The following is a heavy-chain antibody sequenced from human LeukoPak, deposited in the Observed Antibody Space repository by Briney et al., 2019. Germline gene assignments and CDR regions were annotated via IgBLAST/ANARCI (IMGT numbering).Heavy chain of an antibody. CDR1: GFPFRSYG. D-gene: IGHD3-22*01. CDR2: IRYDGSNK. J-gene: IGHJ6*03. CDR3: SKTPPHYYYDSSGYYSSYYYYYYMDV. Sequence: GSLRLSCAASGFPFRSYGMHWVRQAPGKGLEWVAFIRYDGSNKYYADSVKGRFTISRDNSKNTLYLQMNSLRAEDTAVYYCSKTPPHYYYDSSGYYSSYYYYYYMDVWGKGTTVTVSS. V-gene: IGHV3-30*02.